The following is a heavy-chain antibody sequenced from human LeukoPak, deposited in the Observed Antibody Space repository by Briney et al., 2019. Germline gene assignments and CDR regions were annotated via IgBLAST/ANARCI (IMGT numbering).Heavy chain of an antibody. D-gene: IGHD3-10*01. CDR1: GGSISSGGYY. J-gene: IGHJ4*02. Sequence: SETLSLTCTVSGGSISSGGYYWSWIRQHPGKRLEWIGYIYYSGSTYYNPSLKSRVTISVDTSKHHFSLNLSSVTAADTAVYYCARDQFGESTFDYWGQGTLVTVSS. V-gene: IGHV4-31*03. CDR2: IYYSGST. CDR3: ARDQFGESTFDY.